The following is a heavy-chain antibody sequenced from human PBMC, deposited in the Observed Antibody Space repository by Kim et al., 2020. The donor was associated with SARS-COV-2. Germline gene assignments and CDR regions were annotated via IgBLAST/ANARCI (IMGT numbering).Heavy chain of an antibody. CDR1: GFTVSSNY. CDR2: IYSGGST. J-gene: IGHJ6*02. V-gene: IGHV3-66*02. D-gene: IGHD5-12*01. Sequence: GGSLRLSCAASGFTVSSNYMSWVRQAPGKGLEWVSVIYSGGSTYYADSVKGRFTISRDNSKNTLYLQMNSLRAEDTAVYYCARDEGRWLQTDYYYYGMEVWGQGTTVTVSS. CDR3: ARDEGRWLQTDYYYYGMEV.